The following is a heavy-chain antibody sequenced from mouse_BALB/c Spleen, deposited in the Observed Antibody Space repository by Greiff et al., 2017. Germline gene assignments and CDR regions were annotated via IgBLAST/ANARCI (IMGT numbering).Heavy chain of an antibody. CDR1: GFTFSSFG. Sequence: EVKLVESGGGLVQPGGSRKLSCAASGFTFSSFGMHWVRQAPEKGLEWVAYISSGSSTIYYADTVKGRFTISRDNPKNTLFLQMTSLRSEDTAMYYCARRGTYYGNYSYAMDYWGQGTSVTVSS. J-gene: IGHJ4*01. CDR2: ISSGSSTI. CDR3: ARRGTYYGNYSYAMDY. D-gene: IGHD2-10*01. V-gene: IGHV5-17*02.